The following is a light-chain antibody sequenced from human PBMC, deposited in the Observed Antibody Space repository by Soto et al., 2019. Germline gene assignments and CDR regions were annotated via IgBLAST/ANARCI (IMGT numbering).Light chain of an antibody. CDR1: QSIRSY. Sequence: DIQMTQSPSSLSASVGDRVTIICRASQSIRSYLNWYQQKPGKAPKLLIYSASSLQSGVPSRFSGSGSGTHYNLTISSLQPEDFATYYCQQSDSPVWTFGRGTKVEIK. J-gene: IGKJ1*01. CDR2: SAS. V-gene: IGKV1-39*01. CDR3: QQSDSPVWT.